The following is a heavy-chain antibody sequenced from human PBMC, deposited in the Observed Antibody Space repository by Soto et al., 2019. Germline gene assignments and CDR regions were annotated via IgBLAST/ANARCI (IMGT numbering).Heavy chain of an antibody. D-gene: IGHD3-22*01. CDR2: IWHDGSYK. CDR3: AREAKYYYDSSGSNGMDV. CDR1: GIRFSSYG. J-gene: IGHJ6*02. Sequence: SLIISCPSSGIRFSSYGMHWVRQAPGKGLEWVTFIWHDGSYKYYGESMKGRFTIARDNSKNRLYLQMNSLRVEDTAVYYCAREAKYYYDSSGSNGMDVWGQGTTVTVSS. V-gene: IGHV3-33*01.